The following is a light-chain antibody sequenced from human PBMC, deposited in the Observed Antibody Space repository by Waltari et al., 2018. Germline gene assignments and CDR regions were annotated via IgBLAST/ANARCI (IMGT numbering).Light chain of an antibody. Sequence: DIVMTQSPDSLAVSLGERATLNCKSSQSVLYASVNKNHLAWYQQKPGQPPKLLIFWASTRESGVPDRFSGSGAGADFTLTISSLQAEGVAVYYCQQYYTPPFTFGPGTKVEIK. CDR2: WAS. CDR3: QQYYTPPFT. J-gene: IGKJ3*01. V-gene: IGKV4-1*01. CDR1: QSVLYASVNKNH.